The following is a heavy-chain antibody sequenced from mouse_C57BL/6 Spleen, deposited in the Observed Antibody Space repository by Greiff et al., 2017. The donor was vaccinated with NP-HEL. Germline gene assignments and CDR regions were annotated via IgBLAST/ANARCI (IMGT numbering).Heavy chain of an antibody. CDR3: ASPSYYYGSSYGYFDV. CDR2: IYPGSGST. V-gene: IGHV1-55*01. CDR1: GYTFTSYW. J-gene: IGHJ1*03. Sequence: QVQLQQPGAELVKPGASVKMSCKASGYTFTSYWITWVKQRPGQGLEWIGDIYPGSGSTNYNEKFKSKATLTVDTSSSTAYMQLSSLTSEDSAVYYWASPSYYYGSSYGYFDVWGTGTTVTVSS. D-gene: IGHD1-1*01.